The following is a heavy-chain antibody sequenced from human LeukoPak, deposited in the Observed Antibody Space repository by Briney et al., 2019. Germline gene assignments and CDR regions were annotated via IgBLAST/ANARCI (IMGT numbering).Heavy chain of an antibody. CDR2: IKQDGSEK. CDR1: GFPFSTFW. Sequence: GGSLRLSCAVSGFPFSTFWMSWVRQAPGKGLEWVANIKQDGSEKYYVDSVKGRFTISRDNAKNSLYLQMNSLRAEDTAVYYCAREYYYGSGSYWSYMDVWGKGTTVTVSS. D-gene: IGHD3-10*01. J-gene: IGHJ6*03. CDR3: AREYYYGSGSYWSYMDV. V-gene: IGHV3-7*01.